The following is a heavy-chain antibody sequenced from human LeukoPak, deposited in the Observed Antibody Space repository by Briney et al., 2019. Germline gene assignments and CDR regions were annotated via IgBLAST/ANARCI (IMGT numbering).Heavy chain of an antibody. V-gene: IGHV3-23*01. Sequence: ETLSLTCTVSGGSISSSSYYWGWIRQPPGKGLEWVSAISNSGGNTYYADSVKGRFTISRDNSRNTLYLQMNSLRAEDTAVYYCAKDDGGSYYIYYYYMDVWGKGTTVTISS. D-gene: IGHD1-26*01. CDR2: ISNSGGNT. CDR1: GGSISSSSYY. J-gene: IGHJ6*03. CDR3: AKDDGGSYYIYYYYMDV.